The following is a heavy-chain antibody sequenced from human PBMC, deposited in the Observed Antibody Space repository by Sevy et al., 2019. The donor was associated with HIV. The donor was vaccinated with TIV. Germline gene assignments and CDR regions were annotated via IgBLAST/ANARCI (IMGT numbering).Heavy chain of an antibody. CDR3: VRGSGGDRLDYYGLDV. CDR2: IYHRGNT. V-gene: IGHV4-38-2*01. CDR1: VYSISSGYY. J-gene: IGHJ6*02. D-gene: IGHD2-15*01. Sequence: SETLSLTCVVSVYSISSGYYWGWVRQPPGKGLQWIGNIYHRGNTYYNPSLQSRATLSVETSKNQFSLKMTSVTATDTAVYYCVRGSGGDRLDYYGLDVWGQGTTVTVSS.